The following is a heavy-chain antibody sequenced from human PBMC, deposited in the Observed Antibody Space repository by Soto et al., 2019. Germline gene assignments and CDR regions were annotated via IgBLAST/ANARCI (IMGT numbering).Heavy chain of an antibody. CDR3: ARDRFVVLTAHPIDYYYYGMDL. J-gene: IGHJ6*02. CDR1: GYTFISYG. D-gene: IGHD2-21*02. V-gene: IGHV1-18*01. Sequence: ASVKVSCKASGYTFISYGITWVRQAPGQGLEWMGWISAYNGNTNYAQKLQDRVTMSTDTSTSTAYMELRSLSSDDTAVYYCARDRFVVLTAHPIDYYYYGMDLWG. CDR2: ISAYNGNT.